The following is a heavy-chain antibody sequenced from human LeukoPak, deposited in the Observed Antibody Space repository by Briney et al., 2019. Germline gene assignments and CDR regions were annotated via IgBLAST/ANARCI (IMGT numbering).Heavy chain of an antibody. J-gene: IGHJ5*02. CDR1: GFTFSGYP. Sequence: GGSLRLSCAASGFTFSGYPIHWVRQAPGKGLEWVGFIRSKAYGGTTEYAASVKGRFTISRDDSKSIAYLQMNSLKTEDTAVYYCTRDTTAWSPNWFDPWGQGTLVTVSS. CDR2: IRSKAYGGTT. CDR3: TRDTTAWSPNWFDP. D-gene: IGHD1-1*01. V-gene: IGHV3-49*04.